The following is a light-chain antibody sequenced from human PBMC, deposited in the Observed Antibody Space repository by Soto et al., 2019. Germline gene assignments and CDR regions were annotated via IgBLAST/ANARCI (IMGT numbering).Light chain of an antibody. CDR2: DVS. CDR1: SSDVGGYNY. Sequence: QSALTQPASASGSPGQSITISCTGTSSDVGGYNYVSWFQQYPGKAPKLMIYDVSTRPSGVSNRFSGSKSGNTASLTISGLQAEDEADYYCSSYTTTDTYVFGTGTKLTVL. V-gene: IGLV2-14*01. CDR3: SSYTTTDTYV. J-gene: IGLJ1*01.